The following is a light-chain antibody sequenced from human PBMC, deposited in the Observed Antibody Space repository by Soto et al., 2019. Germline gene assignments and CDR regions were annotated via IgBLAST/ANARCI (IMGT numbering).Light chain of an antibody. CDR3: QQYNSYSWT. CDR2: EAS. V-gene: IGKV1-5*03. J-gene: IGKJ1*01. CDR1: QSISTW. Sequence: DIQMTQSPSTLSASVGDRVTITCRASQSISTWLAWYQQKPGKAPNLLIFEASSLESGVPSRFSGSGSGTEITLTISSVQPEDFATYYCQQYNSYSWTFGLGAKVEIK.